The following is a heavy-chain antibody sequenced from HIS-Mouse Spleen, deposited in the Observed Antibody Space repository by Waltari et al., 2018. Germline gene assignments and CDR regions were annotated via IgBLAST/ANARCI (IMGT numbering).Heavy chain of an antibody. Sequence: QVQLVESGGGVVQPGRSLRLSCAASGFTFSSYGMHWVRQAPGKGLEWVAVISYDGSNKYYAASVKGRFTISRDNSKNTLYLQMNSLRAEDTAVYYCAKDRGSPLYFDYWGQGTLVTVSS. CDR2: ISYDGSNK. D-gene: IGHD1-26*01. CDR1: GFTFSSYG. CDR3: AKDRGSPLYFDY. V-gene: IGHV3-30*18. J-gene: IGHJ4*02.